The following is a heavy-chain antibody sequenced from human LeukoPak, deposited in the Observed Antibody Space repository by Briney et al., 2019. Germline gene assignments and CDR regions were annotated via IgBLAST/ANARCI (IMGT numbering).Heavy chain of an antibody. CDR1: GYTFTSYY. J-gene: IGHJ6*03. D-gene: IGHD3-16*01. CDR3: ASAGTFGSYHYMDV. CDR2: INPSGGST. V-gene: IGHV1-46*01. Sequence: ASVKVSCKASGYTFTSYYMHWVRQAPGQGLEWMGIINPSGGSTSYAQKFQGRVTITADESTSTAYMELSSLRSEDTAVYYCASAGTFGSYHYMDVWGKGTTVTVSS.